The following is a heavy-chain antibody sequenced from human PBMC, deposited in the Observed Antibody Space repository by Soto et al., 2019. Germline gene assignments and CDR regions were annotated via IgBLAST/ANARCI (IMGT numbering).Heavy chain of an antibody. CDR2: ILHDGTNE. CDR3: ARDMFYRSVRSGEVSFLQGFDV. CDR1: GFTFSYYG. D-gene: IGHD3-16*02. Sequence: GGSLRLSCAASGFTFSYYGMHWVRQSPDKGLEWVALILHDGTNEYYADSVKGRFTISRDNSKNTLYLQMNSLRAEDTAVYYCARDMFYRSVRSGEVSFLQGFDVWGQGTTVTVSS. V-gene: IGHV3-33*05. J-gene: IGHJ6*02.